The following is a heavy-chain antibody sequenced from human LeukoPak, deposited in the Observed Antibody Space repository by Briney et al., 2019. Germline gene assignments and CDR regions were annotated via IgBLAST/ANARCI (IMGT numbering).Heavy chain of an antibody. Sequence: SETLSLTCTVSGGSISSNYWSWIRQPPGTGLEWIGYIYYSGSTNYNPSLKSRVTISVDTSKNQFSLKLSSVTAADTAVYYCARVWGSYPYYFDYWGQGTLVTVSP. J-gene: IGHJ4*02. CDR1: GGSISSNY. D-gene: IGHD1-26*01. V-gene: IGHV4-59*01. CDR3: ARVWGSYPYYFDY. CDR2: IYYSGST.